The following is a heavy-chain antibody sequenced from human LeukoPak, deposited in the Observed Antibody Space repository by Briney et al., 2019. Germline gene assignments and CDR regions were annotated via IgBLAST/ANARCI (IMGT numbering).Heavy chain of an antibody. CDR1: GYTFAGYY. CDR3: ARHSDSVGFAR. D-gene: IGHD4-11*01. V-gene: IGHV1-2*06. J-gene: IGHJ4*02. CDR2: INPNSGGT. Sequence: GASVKVSCKASGYTFAGYYLHWVRQAPGQGLEWMGRINPNSGGTNYAPKFQDRVAMTRDTSNSTAYMELSRLRSDDTAVYYCARHSDSVGFARWGQGSLVIVSS.